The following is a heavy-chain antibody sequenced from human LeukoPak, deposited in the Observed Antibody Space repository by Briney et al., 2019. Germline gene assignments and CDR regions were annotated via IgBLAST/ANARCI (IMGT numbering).Heavy chain of an antibody. CDR2: KSYDGSNK. J-gene: IGHJ4*02. V-gene: IGHV3-30*18. Sequence: GRSLRLSCAASGFTFSSYGMHWVRQAPGKGLEWVAVKSYDGSNKYYADSVKGRFTISRDNSKNTLYLQMNSLRAEDTAVYYCAKVPDGDYGVDYWGQGTLVTVSS. CDR1: GFTFSSYG. D-gene: IGHD4-17*01. CDR3: AKVPDGDYGVDY.